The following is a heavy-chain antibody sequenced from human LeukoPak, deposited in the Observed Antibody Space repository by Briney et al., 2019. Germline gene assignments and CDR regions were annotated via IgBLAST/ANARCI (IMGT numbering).Heavy chain of an antibody. Sequence: GGSLRLSCAASGFTFPTYAMIWVRQAQGKGLDWVSAIDNSGLNTFYTDSVKGRFTISRDNSKNTLYLRMNSLRVEDTAVYYCARLGSSSSSDCWGQGTLVTVSS. CDR1: GFTFPTYA. V-gene: IGHV3-23*01. D-gene: IGHD6-6*01. CDR2: IDNSGLNT. CDR3: ARLGSSSSSDC. J-gene: IGHJ4*02.